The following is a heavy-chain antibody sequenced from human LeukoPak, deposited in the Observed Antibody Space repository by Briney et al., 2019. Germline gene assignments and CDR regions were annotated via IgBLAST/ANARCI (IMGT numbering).Heavy chain of an antibody. CDR2: IYHSGII. J-gene: IGHJ4*02. D-gene: IGHD1-26*01. V-gene: IGHV4-4*02. Sequence: SGTLSLTCGVSSGSISSSNWWSWVRQPPGKGLEWIGDIYHSGIINCNPSLKSRVTISVDKSKNQSPLKLRSVTAADTAMYYCARVNSGSYGGSIDYWGQGTLVTVSS. CDR1: SGSISSSNW. CDR3: ARVNSGSYGGSIDY.